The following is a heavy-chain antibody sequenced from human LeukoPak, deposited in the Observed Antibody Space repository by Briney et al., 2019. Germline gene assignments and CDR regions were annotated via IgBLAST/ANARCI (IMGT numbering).Heavy chain of an antibody. CDR2: IIPIFGTA. D-gene: IGHD2-2*01. V-gene: IGHV1-69*13. CDR1: GGTFSSYA. Sequence: GASVKVSCKTSGGTFSSYAISWVRQAPGQGLEWMGGIIPIFGTANYAQKFQGRVTITADESTSTAYMELRSLRSDDTAVYYCARVAGIVVVPADMAPPQGHWYFDLWGRGTLVTVSS. CDR3: ARVAGIVVVPADMAPPQGHWYFDL. J-gene: IGHJ2*01.